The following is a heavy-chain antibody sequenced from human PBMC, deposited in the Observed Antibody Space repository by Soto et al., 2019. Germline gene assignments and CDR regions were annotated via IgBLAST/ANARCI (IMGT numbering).Heavy chain of an antibody. D-gene: IGHD5-12*01. J-gene: IGHJ4*02. Sequence: ASVKVSCKASGYTFTSYAMHWVRQAPGQRLEWMGWINAGNGNTKYSQKFQGRVTITRDTSASTAYMELSSLRSEDTAVYYCARDHTDGYNYAYFDYWGQGTLVTVSS. CDR3: ARDHTDGYNYAYFDY. CDR1: GYTFTSYA. V-gene: IGHV1-3*01. CDR2: INAGNGNT.